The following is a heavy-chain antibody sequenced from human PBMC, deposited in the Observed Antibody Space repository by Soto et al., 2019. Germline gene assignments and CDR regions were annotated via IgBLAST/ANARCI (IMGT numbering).Heavy chain of an antibody. CDR3: AKDGSYYDSPTESDS. V-gene: IGHV3-23*01. CDR2: ISGSGGHT. J-gene: IGHJ4*02. D-gene: IGHD3-22*01. CDR1: GFTFSSYV. Sequence: GGSLRLSCAASGFTFSSYVMSWVRQAPGKGLDWVSGISGSGGHTYYADSVKGRFTISRDNSKNTLYLQMNSLRAEDTAVYFCAKDGSYYDSPTESDSWGQGTLVTVSS.